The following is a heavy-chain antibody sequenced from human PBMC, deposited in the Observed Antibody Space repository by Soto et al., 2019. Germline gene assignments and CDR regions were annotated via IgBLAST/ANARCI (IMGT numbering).Heavy chain of an antibody. J-gene: IGHJ4*02. CDR1: GDSITFYY. D-gene: IGHD1-20*01. CDR3: ARDSGITGTFDY. V-gene: IGHV4-59*01. CDR2: VYHSGST. Sequence: SSETLSLTCTVSGDSITFYYWSWIRQPPGKGLEWIGYVYHSGSTNYNPSLKSRVTISVDKSNNQFSLKLSSVTAADTAVYYCARDSGITGTFDYWGQGTLVTVSS.